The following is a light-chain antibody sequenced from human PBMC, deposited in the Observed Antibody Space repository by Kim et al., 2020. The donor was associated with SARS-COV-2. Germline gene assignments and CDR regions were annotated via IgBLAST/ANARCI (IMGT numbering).Light chain of an antibody. CDR3: QTWGTGIWV. CDR2: LNSDGSH. CDR1: SGHSSYA. V-gene: IGLV4-69*01. Sequence: QPVLTQSPSASASLGASVKLTCTLSSGHSSYAIAWHQQQQEKGPRYLMKLNSDGSHSKGDGIPDRFSGSSSGAERYLTISSLQSEDEADYYCQTWGTGIWVFGGGTQLTVL. J-gene: IGLJ3*02.